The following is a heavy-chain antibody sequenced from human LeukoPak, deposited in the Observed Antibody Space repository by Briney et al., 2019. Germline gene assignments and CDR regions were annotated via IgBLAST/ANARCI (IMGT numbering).Heavy chain of an antibody. CDR3: ARVTGYMIEDYFDY. CDR2: IYYSGST. CDR1: GGSISSNSYY. D-gene: IGHD3-9*01. J-gene: IGHJ4*02. V-gene: IGHV4-39*06. Sequence: SETLSLTCAVSGGSISSNSYYWGWIRQPPGKGLEWIGSIYYSGSTNYNPSLKSRVTISVDTSKNQFPLKLRSVTAADTAVYYCARVTGYMIEDYFDYWGQGILVTVSS.